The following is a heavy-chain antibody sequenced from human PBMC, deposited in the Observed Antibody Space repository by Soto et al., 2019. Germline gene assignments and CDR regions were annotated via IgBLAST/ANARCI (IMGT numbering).Heavy chain of an antibody. Sequence: SVKVSCKASGGTFSSYAISWVRQAPGQGLEWMGGIIPIFGTANYAQKFQGRVTITADKSTSTAYMELSSLRSEDTAVYYCASGGPGNTVNYYYGMDVWGQGTTVTVSS. CDR2: IIPIFGTA. J-gene: IGHJ6*02. CDR3: ASGGPGNTVNYYYGMDV. CDR1: GGTFSSYA. V-gene: IGHV1-69*06. D-gene: IGHD3-10*01.